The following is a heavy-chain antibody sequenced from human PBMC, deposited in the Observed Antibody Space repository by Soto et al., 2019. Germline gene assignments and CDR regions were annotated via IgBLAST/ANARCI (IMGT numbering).Heavy chain of an antibody. D-gene: IGHD3-3*01. CDR3: ARDGLSFGVVIPSYNWFDP. Sequence: HPGGSLRLSCAASGFTFSSYSMNWVRQAPGKGLEWVSYISSSSSTIYYADSVKGRFTISRDNAKNSLYLQMNSLRAEDTAVYYCARDGLSFGVVIPSYNWFDPWGQGTLVTVSS. CDR1: GFTFSSYS. CDR2: ISSSSSTI. J-gene: IGHJ5*02. V-gene: IGHV3-48*01.